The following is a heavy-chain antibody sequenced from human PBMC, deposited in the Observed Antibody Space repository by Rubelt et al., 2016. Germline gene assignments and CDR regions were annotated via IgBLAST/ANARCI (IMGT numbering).Heavy chain of an antibody. D-gene: IGHD6-19*01. CDR2: IYHSGST. CDR1: GYSISSGYY. J-gene: IGHJ4*02. Sequence: QVQLQESGPGLVKPSETLSLTCTVSGYSISSGYYWGWIRQPPGKGLEWIGSIYHSGSTYYNPSLKSRVTISVDTPTSQFSLKLSSVTAADTAVYYCARDHSSGWYLEGFFDYWGQGTLVTVSS. CDR3: ARDHSSGWYLEGFFDY. V-gene: IGHV4-38-2*02.